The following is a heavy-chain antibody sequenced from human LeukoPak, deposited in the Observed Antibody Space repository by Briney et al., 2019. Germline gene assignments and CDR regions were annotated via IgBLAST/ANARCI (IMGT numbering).Heavy chain of an antibody. CDR3: AREYCSGVTCYSTGFDP. Sequence: GGSLRLSCAASGFTFSTYSINWVRQAPGKGLEWVSYISSSSSTIYYADSVKGRFTVSRDNAKNSLYLQMNSLRAEDTAVYYCAREYCSGVTCYSTGFDPWGQGTLVTVSS. CDR2: ISSSSSTI. CDR1: GFTFSTYS. J-gene: IGHJ5*02. D-gene: IGHD2-15*01. V-gene: IGHV3-48*01.